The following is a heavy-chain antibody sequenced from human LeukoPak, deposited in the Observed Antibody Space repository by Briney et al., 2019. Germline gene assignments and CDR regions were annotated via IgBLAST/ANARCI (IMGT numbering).Heavy chain of an antibody. CDR1: GGSLSGYY. V-gene: IGHV4-34*01. CDR3: ARGRDYGDYVRHFDY. D-gene: IGHD4-17*01. CDR2: INHSGST. J-gene: IGHJ4*02. Sequence: SETLSLTCAVYGGSLSGYYWSWIRQPPGKGLEWIGEINHSGSTNYNPSLKSRVTISVDTSKNQFSLKLSSVTAADTAVYYCARGRDYGDYVRHFDYWGQGTLVTVSS.